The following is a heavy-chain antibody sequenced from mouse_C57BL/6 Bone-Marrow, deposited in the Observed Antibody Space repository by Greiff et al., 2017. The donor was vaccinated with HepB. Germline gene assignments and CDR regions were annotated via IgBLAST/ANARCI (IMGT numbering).Heavy chain of an antibody. D-gene: IGHD2-3*01. CDR2: IYPGGGYT. CDR3: ARSGGYYVGLAMDY. V-gene: IGHV1-63*01. J-gene: IGHJ4*01. CDR1: GYTFTNYW. Sequence: QVQLQQSGAELVRPGTSVKMSCKASGYTFTNYWIGWAKQRPGHGLEWIGDIYPGGGYTNYNEKFKGKATLTADKSSSTAYMQFSSLTSEDSAIYYCARSGGYYVGLAMDYWGQGTSVTVSS.